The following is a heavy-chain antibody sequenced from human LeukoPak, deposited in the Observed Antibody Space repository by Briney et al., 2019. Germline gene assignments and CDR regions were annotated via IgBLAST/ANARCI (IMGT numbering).Heavy chain of an antibody. Sequence: GASVTVSCTASGGTFSSYAISWVRQAPGQGLEWMGGIIPIFGTANYAQKFQGRVTITADESTSTAYMELSSLRSEDTAVYYCAREGPWGGYRHDAFDIWGQGTMVTVSS. CDR3: AREGPWGGYRHDAFDI. J-gene: IGHJ3*02. D-gene: IGHD3-16*02. CDR2: IIPIFGTA. CDR1: GGTFSSYA. V-gene: IGHV1-69*13.